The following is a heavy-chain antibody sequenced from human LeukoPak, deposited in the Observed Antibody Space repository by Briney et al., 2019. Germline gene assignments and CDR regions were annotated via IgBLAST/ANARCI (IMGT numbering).Heavy chain of an antibody. D-gene: IGHD6-19*01. CDR1: GFTFTNYG. Sequence: GGSLRLSCATSGFTFTNYGMNWVRQAPGKGLEWISYISDSGILYADSVKGRFTISRDTAKRSLYLQMNSLRAEDTAVYYCARSPSGWPIDYWGQGTLVTVSS. CDR2: ISDSGI. V-gene: IGHV3-48*01. CDR3: ARSPSGWPIDY. J-gene: IGHJ4*02.